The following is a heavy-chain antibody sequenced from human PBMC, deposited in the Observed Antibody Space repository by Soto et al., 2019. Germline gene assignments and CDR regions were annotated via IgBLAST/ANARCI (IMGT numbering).Heavy chain of an antibody. J-gene: IGHJ4*02. Sequence: QITLKESGPTLVKPTQTLTLTCTFSGFSLSTRGVGVGWIRQPPGKALEWLALLYWDDDERYSPSLMSRLTITKDTYKNQVFLTMTNMEPVDTATYFCAHRPRGFTYFFDYWGQGTLVTVSS. CDR3: AHRPRGFTYFFDY. CDR2: LYWDDDE. CDR1: GFSLSTRGVG. V-gene: IGHV2-5*02.